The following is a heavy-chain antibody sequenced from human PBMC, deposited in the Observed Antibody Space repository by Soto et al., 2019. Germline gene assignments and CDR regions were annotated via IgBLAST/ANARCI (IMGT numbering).Heavy chain of an antibody. D-gene: IGHD7-27*01. CDR3: ARRSGKLGGAFDI. CDR2: IYYSGST. V-gene: IGHV4-59*08. CDR1: GGSISSYY. Sequence: SETLSLTCTVSGGSISSYYWSWIRQPPGKGLEWIGYIYYSGSTNYNPSLKSRVTISVDTSKNQFSLKLSSVTAADTAVYYCARRSGKLGGAFDIWGQGTMVTVSS. J-gene: IGHJ3*02.